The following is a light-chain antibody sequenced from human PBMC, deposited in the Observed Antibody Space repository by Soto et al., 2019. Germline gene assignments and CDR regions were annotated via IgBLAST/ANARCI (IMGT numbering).Light chain of an antibody. J-gene: IGLJ2*01. CDR3: SSYSSTSTLVV. V-gene: IGLV2-14*01. Sequence: QSALTQPASVSGSPGQSITISCTGTSSDVGGYNYVSWYQQHPGKAPNLIIYEVSNRPSGVSNRFSGSKSGNTASLTIFGLQAGYEADYHCSSYSSTSTLVVFGGGTKVTVL. CDR2: EVS. CDR1: SSDVGGYNY.